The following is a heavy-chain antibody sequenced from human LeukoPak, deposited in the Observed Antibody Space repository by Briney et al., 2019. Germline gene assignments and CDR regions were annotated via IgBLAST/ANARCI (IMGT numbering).Heavy chain of an antibody. V-gene: IGHV3-23*01. J-gene: IGHJ4*02. CDR2: ISGSGVST. Sequence: PGGSLRLSCAASGLTSSSYAMSWVRQAPGKGLQWVSAISGSGVSTYYEDSVKGRFTISKDNSKNTLYLQMNSLRDEDTAVYYCAKHLGYSSSHMDYWGQGTLVTVSS. CDR1: GLTSSSYA. D-gene: IGHD6-13*01. CDR3: AKHLGYSSSHMDY.